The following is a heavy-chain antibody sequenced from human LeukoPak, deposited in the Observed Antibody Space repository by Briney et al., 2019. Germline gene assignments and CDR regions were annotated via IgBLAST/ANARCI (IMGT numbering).Heavy chain of an antibody. V-gene: IGHV3-23*01. CDR1: GFTFSSYA. J-gene: IGHJ4*02. CDR3: AKVNLGALLDGTFFDY. CDR2: ISGSGGST. D-gene: IGHD3-9*01. Sequence: GGSLRLSCAASGFTFSSYAMSWVRQAPGKGLEWVSTISGSGGSTYYADSVKGRFTISRDNSKNTLYLQMNSLRAEDTAVYYCAKVNLGALLDGTFFDYWGQGTLVTVSS.